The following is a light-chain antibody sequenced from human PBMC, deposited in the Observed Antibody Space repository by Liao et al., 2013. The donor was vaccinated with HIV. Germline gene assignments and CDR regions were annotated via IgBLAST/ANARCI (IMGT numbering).Light chain of an antibody. CDR2: QDS. CDR3: QVWDRGPAL. V-gene: IGLV3-1*01. CDR1: KLGDKR. Sequence: SYELTQSPSVSVSPGQTASISCSGDKLGDKRASWYQQKPGQSPVLVIYQDSKRPSGIPGRFSGSSSGNTGTLTISGTQPMDEGDYYCQVWDRGPALFGGGTKLTVL. J-gene: IGLJ2*01.